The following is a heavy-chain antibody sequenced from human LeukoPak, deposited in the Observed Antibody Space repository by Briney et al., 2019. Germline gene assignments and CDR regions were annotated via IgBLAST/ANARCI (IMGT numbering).Heavy chain of an antibody. CDR1: GGSISSYY. D-gene: IGHD3-22*01. CDR3: ASQLYYEDAFDI. Sequence: PSETLTLTCTVCGGSISSYYWSWIRQPPGKGLEWIGYIYYSGSTNYNPSLKSRVTISVDTSKNQFSLKLSSVTAADTAVYYCASQLYYEDAFDIWGQGTMVTVSS. J-gene: IGHJ3*02. CDR2: IYYSGST. V-gene: IGHV4-59*01.